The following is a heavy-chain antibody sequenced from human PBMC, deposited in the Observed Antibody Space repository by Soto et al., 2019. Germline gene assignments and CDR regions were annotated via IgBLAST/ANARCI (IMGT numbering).Heavy chain of an antibody. D-gene: IGHD2-21*02. CDR2: ISHDGSNQ. Sequence: QVQLVESGGGVVQTGRSLRLSCAHSGFSFSDFGMHWVRQAPGKGLEWVAAISHDGSNQYYGDSVKGRFSISRDHSNNRLYLQMNNLKVEDSAIYFCAKETRSRAVTATRVNGMDVWGQGTTVTVSS. CDR3: AKETRSRAVTATRVNGMDV. V-gene: IGHV3-30*18. J-gene: IGHJ6*02. CDR1: GFSFSDFG.